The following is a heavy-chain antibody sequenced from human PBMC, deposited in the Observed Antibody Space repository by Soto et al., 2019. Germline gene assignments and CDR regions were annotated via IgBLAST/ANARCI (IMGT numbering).Heavy chain of an antibody. CDR3: RDLHSFPTRRSSDL. D-gene: IGHD1-1*01. Sequence: GYSYCCFRLQKKKGLEWIGYIYHSGSTYYNPSLKSRVTISVDRSKNRFSLKLSSVTAAVTGVYYHRDLHSFPTRRSSDL. J-gene: IGHJ2*01. CDR2: IYHSGST. V-gene: IGHV4-30-2*01. CDR1: GYS.